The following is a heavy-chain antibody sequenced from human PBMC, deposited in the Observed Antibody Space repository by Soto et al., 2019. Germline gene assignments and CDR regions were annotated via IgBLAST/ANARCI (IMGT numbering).Heavy chain of an antibody. CDR1: GYSISSGYY. J-gene: IGHJ3*01. V-gene: IGHV4-38-2*02. CDR3: AREVYCGGDCYSKKDAFDL. Sequence: PSETLSLTCAVSGYSISSGYYWGWIRQPPGKGLEWIGSIYHSGSTYYNPSLKSRVTISVDTSKNQFSLKLSSVTAADTAVYYCAREVYCGGDCYSKKDAFDLWGQGTMVTVSS. CDR2: IYHSGST. D-gene: IGHD2-21*02.